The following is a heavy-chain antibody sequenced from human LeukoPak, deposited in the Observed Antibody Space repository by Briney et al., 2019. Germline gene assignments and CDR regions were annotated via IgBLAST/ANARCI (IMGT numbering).Heavy chain of an antibody. J-gene: IGHJ3*02. D-gene: IGHD3-22*01. Sequence: SETLSLTCAVYGGSFSGYYWSWIRQPPGKGLECIGEINHSGSTNYNPSLKSRVTISVDTSKNQFSLKLSSVTAADTAVYYCARGPQYYYDSSGEGPNAFDIWGQGTMVTVSS. CDR1: GGSFSGYY. V-gene: IGHV4-34*01. CDR3: ARGPQYYYDSSGEGPNAFDI. CDR2: INHSGST.